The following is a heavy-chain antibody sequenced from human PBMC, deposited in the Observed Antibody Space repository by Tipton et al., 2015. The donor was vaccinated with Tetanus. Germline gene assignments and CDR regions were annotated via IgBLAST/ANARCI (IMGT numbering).Heavy chain of an antibody. CDR1: GYTFTDYY. D-gene: IGHD2-2*01. Sequence: QSGPEVKKPGASVKVSCKASGYTFTDYYMHWVRQAPGQGLEWMGRINPNSGGTNSAQKFQGRVTMTRDTSISTAYMELSSLISDDTAVYYCARIVVPEGMDVWGQGTTVTVSS. CDR2: INPNSGGT. J-gene: IGHJ6*02. V-gene: IGHV1-2*06. CDR3: ARIVVPEGMDV.